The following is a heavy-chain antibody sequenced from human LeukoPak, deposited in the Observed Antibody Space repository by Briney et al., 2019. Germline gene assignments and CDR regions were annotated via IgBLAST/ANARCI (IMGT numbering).Heavy chain of an antibody. CDR3: ARPRRVLRFLEWLY. Sequence: SETLSLTCAVYGGSFSGYYWSWIRQPPGKGLEWIGEINHSGSTNYNPSLKSRVTISVDTSKNQFSLKLSSVTAADTAVYYCARPRRVLRFLEWLYWGQGTLVTVSS. CDR1: GGSFSGYY. CDR2: INHSGST. V-gene: IGHV4-34*01. D-gene: IGHD3-3*01. J-gene: IGHJ4*02.